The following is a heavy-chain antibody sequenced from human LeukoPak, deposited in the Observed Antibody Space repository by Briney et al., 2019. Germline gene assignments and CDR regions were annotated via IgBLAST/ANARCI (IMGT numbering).Heavy chain of an antibody. D-gene: IGHD3-10*01. CDR1: GGSFSGYY. Sequence: SETLSLTCAVYGGSFSGYYWNWIRQPPGRGLEWIGYIYYGGNTNYNPSLRSRVTISMDTSKNQFSLKVNSVTAADTAVYFCASGPRNYYYSGSYHYWGQGTLVTVSS. V-gene: IGHV4-34*11. J-gene: IGHJ4*02. CDR3: ASGPRNYYYSGSYHY. CDR2: IYYGGNT.